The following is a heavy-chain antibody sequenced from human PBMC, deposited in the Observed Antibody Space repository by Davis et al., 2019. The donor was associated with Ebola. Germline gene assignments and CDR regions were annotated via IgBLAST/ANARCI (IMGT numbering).Heavy chain of an antibody. D-gene: IGHD2-8*02. CDR1: VDSFINYW. J-gene: IGHJ3*02. Sequence: PGGSLRLSCQGPVDSFINYWIGWVRQMPGKGLEWMGIIYVGDSDTRYSPSFRGQVAISADKSIKTAFLQWSSLKASDTAMYYCASLRRTITGMDDAFDIWGQGTMVTVSS. CDR3: ASLRRTITGMDDAFDI. V-gene: IGHV5-51*01. CDR2: IYVGDSDT.